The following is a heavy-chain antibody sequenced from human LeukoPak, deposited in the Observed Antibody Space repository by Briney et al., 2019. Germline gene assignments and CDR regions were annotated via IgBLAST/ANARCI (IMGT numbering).Heavy chain of an antibody. D-gene: IGHD4-17*01. J-gene: IGHJ4*02. V-gene: IGHV3-7*03. CDR3: ATKTSYGDRYFDY. Sequence: PGGSLRLSCAASGFTFSSYWMSWVRQAPGMGLQWVANIKQDGSVKTYVDSVKGRFTISRDNAKNSLYLQMNSLRGEDTAVYYCATKTSYGDRYFDYWGQGTLVTVSS. CDR1: GFTFSSYW. CDR2: IKQDGSVK.